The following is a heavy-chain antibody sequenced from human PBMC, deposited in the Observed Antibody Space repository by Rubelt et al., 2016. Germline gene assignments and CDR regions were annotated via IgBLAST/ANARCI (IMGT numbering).Heavy chain of an antibody. CDR3: ARSYGYDLGSYFDF. CDR2: ISDDGSNA. V-gene: IGHV3-30*19. CDR1: GFTFNRYI. J-gene: IGHJ4*02. Sequence: GFTFNRYIMNWVRQAPGKGLEWVALISDDGSNAFYVDSVKGRFTISRDNSKNTVYLQMNSLRAEDTAVYYCARSYGYDLGSYFDFWGQGTLVIVSS. D-gene: IGHD5-12*01.